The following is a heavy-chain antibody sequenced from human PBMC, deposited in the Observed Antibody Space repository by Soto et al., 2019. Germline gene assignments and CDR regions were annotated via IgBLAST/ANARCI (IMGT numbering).Heavy chain of an antibody. Sequence: PGNVSCKTSVFTFSTPAVQWVRQARGQRLELIWWIVLVSGNTNXSQNFQDRVXITRDTSTGTSXLEMTXLTSADTAAYYCAADTLHKAVWCQGTLVTXSS. CDR3: AADTLHKAV. CDR1: VFTFSTPA. J-gene: IGHJ4*02. V-gene: IGHV1-58*01. CDR2: IVLVSGNT. D-gene: IGHD3-10*01.